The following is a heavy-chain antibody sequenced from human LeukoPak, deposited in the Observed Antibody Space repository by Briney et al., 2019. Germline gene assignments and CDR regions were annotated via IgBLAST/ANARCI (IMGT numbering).Heavy chain of an antibody. D-gene: IGHD2-15*01. Sequence: GGSLRLSCAASGFTFSYYQMNWVRRAPGKGLEWISYISGSGSTTYFADSVKGRFTISRDNAKKSMYLQMNSLRDEDTAVYYCARGFCSGGRCHFDYWGQGTLVTVSS. CDR3: ARGFCSGGRCHFDY. J-gene: IGHJ4*02. V-gene: IGHV3-48*03. CDR1: GFTFSYYQ. CDR2: ISGSGSTT.